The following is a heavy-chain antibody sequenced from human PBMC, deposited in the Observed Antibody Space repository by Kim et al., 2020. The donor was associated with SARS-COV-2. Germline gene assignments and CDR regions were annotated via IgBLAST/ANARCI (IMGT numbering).Heavy chain of an antibody. J-gene: IGHJ3*02. Sequence: GGSLRLSCAASGFTFDDYAMHWVRQAPGKGLEWVSGISWNSGSIGYADSVKGRFTISRDNAKNSLYLQMNSLRAEDTALYYCAKEGGLYYYDSSGYIGDAFDIWGQGTMVTVSS. CDR1: GFTFDDYA. CDR3: AKEGGLYYYDSSGYIGDAFDI. CDR2: ISWNSGSI. D-gene: IGHD3-22*01. V-gene: IGHV3-9*01.